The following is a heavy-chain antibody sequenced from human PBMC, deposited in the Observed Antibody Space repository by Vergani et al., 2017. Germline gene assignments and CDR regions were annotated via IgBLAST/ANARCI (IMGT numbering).Heavy chain of an antibody. CDR3: ARGYSSSWYVGYYFDY. Sequence: QVQLQESGPGLVKPSETLSLTCTVSGGSISSYYWSWTRQPPGKGLEWIGYIYTSGSTNYNPSLKSRVTISVDTSKNQFSLKLSSVTAADTAVYYCARGYSSSWYVGYYFDYWGQGTLVTVSS. CDR1: GGSISSYY. D-gene: IGHD6-13*01. J-gene: IGHJ4*02. CDR2: IYTSGST. V-gene: IGHV4-4*09.